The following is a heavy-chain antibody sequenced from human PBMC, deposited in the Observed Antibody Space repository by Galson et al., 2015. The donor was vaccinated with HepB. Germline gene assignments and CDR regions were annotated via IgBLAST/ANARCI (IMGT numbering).Heavy chain of an antibody. V-gene: IGHV1-69*13. CDR2: IIPIFGTA. Sequence: SVKVSCKASGGTFSSYAISWVRQAPGQGLEWMGGIIPIFGTANYAQKFQGRVTITADESTSTAYMELSSLRSEDTAVYYCATRVDNTFYYYYGMDVWGQGTTVTVSS. D-gene: IGHD1-1*01. J-gene: IGHJ6*02. CDR1: GGTFSSYA. CDR3: ATRVDNTFYYYYGMDV.